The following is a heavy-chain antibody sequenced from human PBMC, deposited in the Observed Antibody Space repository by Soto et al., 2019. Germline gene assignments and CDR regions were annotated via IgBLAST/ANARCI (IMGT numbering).Heavy chain of an antibody. CDR3: AKDLFIAARYYGMDV. V-gene: IGHV3-30*18. Sequence: QVQLVESGGGVVQPGRSLRLSCAASGFTFSSYGMHWVRQAPGKGLEWVAVISYDGSNKYYADSVKGRFTISRDNSKNTLYRQMNSLRAEDTAVYYCAKDLFIAARYYGMDVWGQGTTVTVSS. CDR2: ISYDGSNK. D-gene: IGHD6-6*01. J-gene: IGHJ6*02. CDR1: GFTFSSYG.